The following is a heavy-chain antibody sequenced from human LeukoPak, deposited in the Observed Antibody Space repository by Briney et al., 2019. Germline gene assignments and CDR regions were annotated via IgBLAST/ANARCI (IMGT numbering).Heavy chain of an antibody. CDR2: IKQDGSEK. D-gene: IGHD6-13*01. J-gene: IGHJ4*02. Sequence: GGSLRLSCAASGFTFSSYWMSWVRQAPGKGLEWVANIKQDGSEKYYVDSVKGRFTISRDNAKNSLYLQMNSLRAEDTAVYYCARDLSSSWYGLDYWGRGTLVTVSS. V-gene: IGHV3-7*01. CDR3: ARDLSSSWYGLDY. CDR1: GFTFSSYW.